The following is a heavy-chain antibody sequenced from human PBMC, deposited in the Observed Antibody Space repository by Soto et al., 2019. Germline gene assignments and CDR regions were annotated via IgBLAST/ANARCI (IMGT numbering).Heavy chain of an antibody. CDR1: GFTFSNYA. CDR2: ISVSADST. CDR3: ATCGGSSYYYYLDV. J-gene: IGHJ6*03. Sequence: EVQLLESGGGLVQPGGSLRLSCAASGFTFSNYAMTWVRQAPGKGLEWVSTISVSADSTYYADSVKGRFTISRDNAKNTLYLHMNSLRAEDTAVYYCATCGGSSYYYYLDVWGKGTTVTVSS. V-gene: IGHV3-23*01. D-gene: IGHD2-15*01.